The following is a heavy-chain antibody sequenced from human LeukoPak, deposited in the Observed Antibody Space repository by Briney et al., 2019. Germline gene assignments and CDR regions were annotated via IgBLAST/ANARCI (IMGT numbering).Heavy chain of an antibody. J-gene: IGHJ5*02. CDR1: GYIFSSYW. Sequence: RRESLKISCKGSGYIFSSYWIGWVRQVPGKGLEWMGIIYPRDSDTRYSPSFQGQVTISADKSISTAYLQWSSLKASDTAMYYCARHESDGDYAWGQGTLVTVSS. V-gene: IGHV5-51*01. D-gene: IGHD3-16*01. CDR2: IYPRDSDT. CDR3: ARHESDGDYA.